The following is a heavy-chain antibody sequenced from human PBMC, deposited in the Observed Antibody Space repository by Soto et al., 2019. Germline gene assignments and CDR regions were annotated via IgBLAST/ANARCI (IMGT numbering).Heavy chain of an antibody. Sequence: SETLSLTCAVYGGSFSGYFWSWIRQSPGKGLEWIGEVNHIGSTNSNPSLKSRVAVSVDTSKNQISLKLRSVTAADTAVYYCARGISLIVEVQRDAPDKYYFDSWGQGTLVTVSS. V-gene: IGHV4-34*01. J-gene: IGHJ4*02. D-gene: IGHD2-15*01. CDR1: GGSFSGYF. CDR2: VNHIGST. CDR3: ARGISLIVEVQRDAPDKYYFDS.